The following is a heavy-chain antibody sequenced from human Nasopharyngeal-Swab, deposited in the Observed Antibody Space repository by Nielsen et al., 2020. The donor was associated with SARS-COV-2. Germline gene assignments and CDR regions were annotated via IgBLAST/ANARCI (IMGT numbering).Heavy chain of an antibody. Sequence: CQAPGKGLEWIGEINHSGSTNYNPSLKSRVTISVDTSKNQFSLKLSSVTAADTAVYYCARGHLLDDFWSGYYIYKTYYYYGMDVWGQGTTVTVSS. D-gene: IGHD3-3*01. J-gene: IGHJ6*02. CDR2: INHSGST. CDR3: ARGHLLDDFWSGYYIYKTYYYYGMDV. V-gene: IGHV4-34*01.